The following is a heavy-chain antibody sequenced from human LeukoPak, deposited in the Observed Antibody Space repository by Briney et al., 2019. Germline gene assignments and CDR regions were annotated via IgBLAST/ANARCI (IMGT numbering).Heavy chain of an antibody. J-gene: IGHJ3*02. CDR3: SYPHDAFEI. CDR1: GYSISSGYY. CDR2: IYYSGST. Sequence: SETLSLTCTVSGYSISSGYYWGWIRQPPGQGLEWIGYIYYSGSTNYNPSLKSRVTISVDTSKNQFSLKLRSVTAADTAVYCGSYPHDAFEIWGQGTMVTVSS. D-gene: IGHD1-26*01. V-gene: IGHV4-38-2*02.